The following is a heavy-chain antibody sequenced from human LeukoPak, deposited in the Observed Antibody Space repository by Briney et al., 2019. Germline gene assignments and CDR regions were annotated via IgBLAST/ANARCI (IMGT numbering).Heavy chain of an antibody. V-gene: IGHV1-69*06. Sequence: SVKVSCKASGGTFSSYAISWVRQAPGQGLEWMGGIIPIFGTANYAQKFQGRVTITADKSTSTAYMELSSLRSEDTAVYYCARTGTTSYYYYYYMDVWGKGTTVTVSS. CDR3: ARTGTTSYYYYYYMDV. CDR1: GGTFSSYA. CDR2: IIPIFGTA. J-gene: IGHJ6*03. D-gene: IGHD1-1*01.